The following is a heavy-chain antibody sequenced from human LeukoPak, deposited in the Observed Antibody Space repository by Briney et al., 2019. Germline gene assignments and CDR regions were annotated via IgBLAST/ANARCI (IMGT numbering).Heavy chain of an antibody. CDR1: GFTLSSYA. D-gene: IGHD3-22*01. CDR3: AKELADYYDSSGYPGKGAFDI. J-gene: IGHJ3*02. Sequence: GGSLRLSCAASGFTLSSYAMSWVRQAPGKVLEWVSAISGSGGSTYYADSVKGRFTISRDNSKNTLYLQMNSLRAEDTAVYYCAKELADYYDSSGYPGKGAFDIWGQGTMVTVSS. V-gene: IGHV3-23*01. CDR2: ISGSGGST.